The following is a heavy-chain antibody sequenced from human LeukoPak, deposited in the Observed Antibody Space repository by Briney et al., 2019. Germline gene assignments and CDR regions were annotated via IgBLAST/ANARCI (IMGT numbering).Heavy chain of an antibody. V-gene: IGHV3-23*01. Sequence: PGGSLRLSCAASGFTFSGYAMSWVRQAPGKGLEWVSAISGSGGSTYYADSVKGRFTISRDNSKNTLYLQMNSLRAEDTAVYYCAKDTDFWSGYYFDYWGQGTLVTVSS. CDR3: AKDTDFWSGYYFDY. J-gene: IGHJ4*02. D-gene: IGHD3-3*01. CDR1: GFTFSGYA. CDR2: ISGSGGST.